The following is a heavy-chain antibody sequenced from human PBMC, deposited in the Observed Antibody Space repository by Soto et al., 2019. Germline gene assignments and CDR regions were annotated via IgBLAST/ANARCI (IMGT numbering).Heavy chain of an antibody. D-gene: IGHD2-15*01. CDR3: AREMVVVVAATHDAFDI. CDR2: IIPIFGTA. J-gene: IGHJ3*02. V-gene: IGHV1-69*13. Sequence: VKVSCKASGGTLSSYAIGWVRQATGQGLEWMGGIIPIFGTANYAQKFQGRVTITADESTSTAYMELSSLRSEDTAVYYCAREMVVVVAATHDAFDIWGQGTMVTVSS. CDR1: GGTLSSYA.